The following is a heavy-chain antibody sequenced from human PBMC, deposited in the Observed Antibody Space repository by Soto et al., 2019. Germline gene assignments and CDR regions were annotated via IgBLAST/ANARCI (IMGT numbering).Heavy chain of an antibody. CDR2: IKYDESEK. CDR1: GFTFINYW. J-gene: IGHJ6*02. CDR3: ARVRTENYYGMDV. V-gene: IGHV3-7*05. Sequence: PGGSLRLSCAASGFTFINYWMSWVRQAPGKGLEWVANIKYDESEKYHVDSVKGRFTISRDNAKNSLFLQMNSLRDEDTAVYYCARVRTENYYGMDVWGQGTTVTVSS.